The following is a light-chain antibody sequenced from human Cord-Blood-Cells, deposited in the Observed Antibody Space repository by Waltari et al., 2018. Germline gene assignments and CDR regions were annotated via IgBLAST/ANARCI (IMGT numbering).Light chain of an antibody. V-gene: IGKV3-11*01. CDR3: QQRSNWPPT. CDR2: DAS. Sequence: EIVLTPSRATLSLSPGERATLSCRASQSVSSYVAWYPQKPGQAPRILIYDASNRATGIPARFSGSGSGTDFTLTISSLEPEDFAVYYCQQRSNWPPTFGGGTKVEIK. J-gene: IGKJ4*01. CDR1: QSVSSY.